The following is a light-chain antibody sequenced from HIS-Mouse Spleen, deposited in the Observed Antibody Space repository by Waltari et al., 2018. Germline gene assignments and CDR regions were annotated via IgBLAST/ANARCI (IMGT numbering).Light chain of an antibody. CDR3: SSYTSSSTYV. CDR1: SSDVGCYNY. CDR2: EVS. J-gene: IGLJ1*01. V-gene: IGLV2-14*01. Sequence: QSALTQPASVSGSPGQSITIPCTGTSSDVGCYNYFPWYQQPPGKAPKTMIYEVSNRPSGVSNRFSGSKSGNTASLTISGLQAEDEADYYCSSYTSSSTYVFGTGTKVTVL.